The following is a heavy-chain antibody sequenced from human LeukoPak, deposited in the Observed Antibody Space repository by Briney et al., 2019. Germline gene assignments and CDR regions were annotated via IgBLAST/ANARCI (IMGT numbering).Heavy chain of an antibody. V-gene: IGHV5-51*01. Sequence: GESLKISCKASGYSFSNYWIGWVRQMPWKGLVWMGIIYPGDSDTRYSPSLQGQVTISADKAITTGYLQWSSLKASDTAMYYCARAPTSVSNPYYFDYWGKGARVTVSS. D-gene: IGHD4-11*01. CDR2: IYPGDSDT. CDR1: GYSFSNYW. CDR3: ARAPTSVSNPYYFDY. J-gene: IGHJ4*02.